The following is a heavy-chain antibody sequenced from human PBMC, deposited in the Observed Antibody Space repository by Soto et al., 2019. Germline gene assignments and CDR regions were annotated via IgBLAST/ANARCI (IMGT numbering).Heavy chain of an antibody. CDR2: IYYSGST. Sequence: SETLSLTCTVSGGSISSYYWSWIRQPPGKGLGWIGYIYYSGSTNYNPSLKSRVTISVDTSKNQFSLKLSSVTAADTAVYYCARHHITTGGAFDIWGQGTMVTVSS. J-gene: IGHJ3*02. D-gene: IGHD3-3*01. V-gene: IGHV4-59*08. CDR3: ARHHITTGGAFDI. CDR1: GGSISSYY.